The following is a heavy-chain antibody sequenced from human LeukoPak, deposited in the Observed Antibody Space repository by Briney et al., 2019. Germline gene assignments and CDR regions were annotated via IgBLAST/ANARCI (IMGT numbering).Heavy chain of an antibody. V-gene: IGHV3-74*01. CDR2: INSDRSST. D-gene: IGHD5-12*01. Sequence: GGSLRLSCAASRFTFSTYWMHWVRQAPGKGLVWVSRINSDRSSTGYADSVKGRFTISRDNAKNTLYLQMNSLRAEDTAVYYCARGPSGYHNTGGQGTLVTVSS. CDR1: RFTFSTYW. CDR3: ARGPSGYHNT. J-gene: IGHJ4*02.